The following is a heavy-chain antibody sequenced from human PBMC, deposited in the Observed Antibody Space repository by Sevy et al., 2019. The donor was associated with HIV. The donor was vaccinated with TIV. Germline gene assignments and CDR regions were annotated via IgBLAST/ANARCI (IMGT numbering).Heavy chain of an antibody. D-gene: IGHD2-8*01. V-gene: IGHV3-21*01. CDR2: ISSSSSYI. CDR1: GFTFSSYS. J-gene: IGHJ6*02. CDR3: ARVGLEDIVLMVYAPLYYGMDV. Sequence: GSLRLSCTASGFTFSSYSMNWVRQAPGKGLEWVSSISSSSSYIYYADSVKGRFTISRDNAKNSLYLQMNSLRAEDTAVYYCARVGLEDIVLMVYAPLYYGMDVWGQGTTVTVSS.